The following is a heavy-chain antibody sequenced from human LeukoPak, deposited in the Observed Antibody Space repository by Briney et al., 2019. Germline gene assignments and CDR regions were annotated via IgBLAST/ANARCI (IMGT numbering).Heavy chain of an antibody. CDR3: AKINEPII. J-gene: IGHJ4*02. Sequence: GGSLRLSCAASGFTFSSYSMNWVRQAPGKGLEWVSYISSSSSTIYYADSVKGRFTISRDNSKNTLFLQMNSLRVDDTAVYYCAKINEPIIWGQGTLVIVSS. CDR1: GFTFSSYS. D-gene: IGHD1-1*01. V-gene: IGHV3-48*01. CDR2: ISSSSSTI.